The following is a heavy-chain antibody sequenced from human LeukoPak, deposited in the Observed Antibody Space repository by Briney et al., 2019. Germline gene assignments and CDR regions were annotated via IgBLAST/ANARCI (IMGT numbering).Heavy chain of an antibody. J-gene: IGHJ4*02. CDR1: GVTPTTYA. CDR2: ISGSGGST. Sequence: GRSLRLSSAPSGVTPTTYAMSWVRQAPGKGLEWVSAISGSGGSTYYADPLKGRFTISRVNSKTTMYVQTKSLRSEATAVYYCAKDLMAPTRFLESSAFDYWGQGTMVTVSS. V-gene: IGHV3-23*01. CDR3: AKDLMAPTRFLESSAFDY. D-gene: IGHD3-3*01.